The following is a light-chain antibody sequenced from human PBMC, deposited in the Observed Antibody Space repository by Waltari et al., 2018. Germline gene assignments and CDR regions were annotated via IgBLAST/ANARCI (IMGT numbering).Light chain of an antibody. V-gene: IGKV4-1*01. CDR2: WAS. CDR1: QSVLYSSNNKNY. Sequence: DIVMTQSPDLLSVSLGERATINCKSSQSVLYSSNNKNYLAWYQQKPGQPPKLLMYWASTRESGVPDQFSGSGSGTDFTLTISSLQAEDVAVYFCQQYHSTPLTFGGGTKVEI. J-gene: IGKJ4*01. CDR3: QQYHSTPLT.